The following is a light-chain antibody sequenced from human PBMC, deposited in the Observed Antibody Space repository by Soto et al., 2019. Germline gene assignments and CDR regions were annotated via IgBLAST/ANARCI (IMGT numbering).Light chain of an antibody. CDR2: AAS. V-gene: IGKV1-39*01. J-gene: IGKJ2*01. CDR3: QQSYSTSRT. CDR1: QSISSY. Sequence: DIQMTQSPSSLSASVGDRVTITCRASQSISSYLNWYQQKPGKAPKLLIYAASSFQSVVPSRFSGSGSGTDFTLNISSLQPEDFATYYCQQSYSTSRTFGQGTKLEIQ.